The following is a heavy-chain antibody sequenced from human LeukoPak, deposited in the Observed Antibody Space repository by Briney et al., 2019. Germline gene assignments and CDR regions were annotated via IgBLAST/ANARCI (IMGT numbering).Heavy chain of an antibody. D-gene: IGHD1-1*01. CDR2: INSDGSNT. V-gene: IGHV3-74*03. CDR3: ARKTVPDY. J-gene: IGHJ4*02. Sequence: GGSLRLSCVASGFPFSIYWMHWVRQAPGKGLIWVSHINSDGSNTKYVDSVKGRFTISRDNAKNTLYLQMNSLRAEDTGVYYCARKTVPDYWGQGTLVTVSS. CDR1: GFPFSIYW.